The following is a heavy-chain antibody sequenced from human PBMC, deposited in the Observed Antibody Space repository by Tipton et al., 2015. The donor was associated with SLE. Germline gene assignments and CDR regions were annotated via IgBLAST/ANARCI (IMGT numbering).Heavy chain of an antibody. V-gene: IGHV3-23*01. CDR3: AKNSGDSSGYYYDYYGMDV. J-gene: IGHJ6*02. CDR2: ISGSGGST. D-gene: IGHD3-22*01. CDR1: GFTFSSYW. Sequence: SLRLSCAASGFTFSSYWMSWVRQAPGKGLEWVSAISGSGGSTYYADSVKGRFTISRDNSKNTLYLQMNSLRAEDTAVYYCAKNSGDSSGYYYDYYGMDVWGQGTTVTVSS.